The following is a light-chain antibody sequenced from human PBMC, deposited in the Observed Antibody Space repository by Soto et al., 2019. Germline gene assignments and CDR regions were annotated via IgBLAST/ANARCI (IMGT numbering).Light chain of an antibody. V-gene: IGLV2-14*01. Sequence: QSALTQPASVSGSPGQSITISCTGTASDVGGYNYVSWHQQHPGKAPKLMIHAVSNRPSGISSRFSGSKSGNTASLTISGLQSEDEADYFCCSYTSRTTYVFGTGTKLTVL. J-gene: IGLJ1*01. CDR3: CSYTSRTTYV. CDR1: ASDVGGYNY. CDR2: AVS.